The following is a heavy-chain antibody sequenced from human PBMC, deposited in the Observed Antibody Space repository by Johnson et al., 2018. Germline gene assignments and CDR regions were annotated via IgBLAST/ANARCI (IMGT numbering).Heavy chain of an antibody. CDR3: ARGRKYYYDSSGSLVDV. CDR2: IGTAGDT. Sequence: VQLVQSGGGLVQPGGSLRLSCAASGFTFSSYDMHWVRQATGKGLEWVSAIGTAGDTYYPGSVKGRFTISRENAKNSLYLQRNSLRAGDTAVYYRARGRKYYYDSSGSLVDVWGQGTTVTVSS. D-gene: IGHD3-22*01. J-gene: IGHJ6*02. V-gene: IGHV3-13*01. CDR1: GFTFSSYD.